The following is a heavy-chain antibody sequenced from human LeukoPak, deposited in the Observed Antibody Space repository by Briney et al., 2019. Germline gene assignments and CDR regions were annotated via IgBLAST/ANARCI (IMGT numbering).Heavy chain of an antibody. D-gene: IGHD6-6*01. V-gene: IGHV4-34*01. Sequence: PSETLSLTCAVYGGSFSGYYWSWIRQPPGKGLEWIGEINHSGSTNYNPSLKSRVTISVDTSKNQFFLKLSSVTAADTAVYYCARVSRSTYYYYYGMDVWGQGTLVTVSS. CDR2: INHSGST. CDR3: ARVSRSTYYYYYGMDV. J-gene: IGHJ6*02. CDR1: GGSFSGYY.